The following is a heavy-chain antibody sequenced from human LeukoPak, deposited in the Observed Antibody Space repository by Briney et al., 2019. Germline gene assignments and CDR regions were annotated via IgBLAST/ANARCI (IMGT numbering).Heavy chain of an antibody. J-gene: IGHJ6*01. V-gene: IGHV1-2*02. Sequence: ASLKSSCKTPGYTSTDDNMYSVRHVPGHGLECIGWINPNSGGTPYTQKSYGTVTMTRDTSISTAYRAVSRLRSDDRAVYYCARDLSYGYRYYYGMDVWGQGTTVTVCS. CDR2: INPNSGGT. D-gene: IGHD5-18*01. CDR1: GYTSTDDN. CDR3: ARDLSYGYRYYYGMDV.